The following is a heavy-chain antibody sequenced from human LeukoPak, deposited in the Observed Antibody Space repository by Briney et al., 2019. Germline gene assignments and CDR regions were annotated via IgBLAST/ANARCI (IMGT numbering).Heavy chain of an antibody. CDR2: INSDGGGT. CDR3: AKSTIAAVGKDYYYAMDA. V-gene: IGHV3-74*03. Sequence: GGSLRLSCAASGFTFSNYWMHWVRQDPVKGLVWVSRINSDGGGTEYADSVKGRFTISRDKSTLYLQMNSLRGEDTAVYYCAKSTIAAVGKDYYYAMDAWGQGTTVTVSS. D-gene: IGHD6-13*01. J-gene: IGHJ6*02. CDR1: GFTFSNYW.